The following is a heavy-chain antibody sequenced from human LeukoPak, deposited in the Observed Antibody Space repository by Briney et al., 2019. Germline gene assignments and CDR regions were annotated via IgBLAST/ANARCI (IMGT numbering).Heavy chain of an antibody. Sequence: SETLSLTCTVSGGSISSYYWSWIRQHPGKGLEWIGYIYYSGSTYYNPSLKSRVTISVDTSKNQFSLKLSSVTAADTAVYYCARTGDSSGYYYYYGMDVWGQGTTVTVSS. CDR3: ARTGDSSGYYYYYGMDV. CDR1: GGSISSYY. CDR2: IYYSGST. J-gene: IGHJ6*02. V-gene: IGHV4-59*06. D-gene: IGHD3-22*01.